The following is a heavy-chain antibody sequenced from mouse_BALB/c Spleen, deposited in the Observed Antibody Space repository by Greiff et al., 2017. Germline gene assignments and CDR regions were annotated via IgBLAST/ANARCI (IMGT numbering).Heavy chain of an antibody. CDR1: GYSFTSYY. D-gene: IGHD1-1*01. Sequence: VHVKQSGPELMKPGASVKISCKASGYSFTSYYMHWVKQSHGKSLEWIGYIDPFNGGTSYNQKFKGKATLTVDKSSSTAYMHLSSLTSEDSAVYYCAREGYYGRDYYAMDYWGQGTSVTVSS. CDR2: IDPFNGGT. V-gene: IGHV1S135*01. CDR3: AREGYYGRDYYAMDY. J-gene: IGHJ4*01.